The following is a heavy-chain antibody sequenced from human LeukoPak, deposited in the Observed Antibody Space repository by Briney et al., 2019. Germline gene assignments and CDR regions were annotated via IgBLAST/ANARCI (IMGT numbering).Heavy chain of an antibody. CDR2: ISGSGSST. CDR3: AAMVPYYYYGMDV. V-gene: IGHV3-23*01. D-gene: IGHD3-10*01. Sequence: PGGSLRLSCAASGFTFSSYAMSWVRQAPGKGLEWVSAISGSGSSTYYADSVKGRFTISRDNSKNTLYLQMNSLRAEDTAVYYCAAMVPYYYYGMDVWGQGTTVTVSS. J-gene: IGHJ6*02. CDR1: GFTFSSYA.